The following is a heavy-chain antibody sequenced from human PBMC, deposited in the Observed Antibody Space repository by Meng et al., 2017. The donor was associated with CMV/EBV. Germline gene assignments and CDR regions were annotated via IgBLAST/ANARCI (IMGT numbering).Heavy chain of an antibody. CDR1: GGSISSSSYY. CDR2: IYYSGST. V-gene: IGHV4-39*07. Sequence: GSLRLSCTVSGGSISSSSYYWGWIRQPPGKGLEWIGSIYYSGSTYYNPSLKSRVTISVDTSKNQFSLKLSSVTAAGTAVYYCARNIVVVPAATNWFDPWGQGTLVTVSS. CDR3: ARNIVVVPAATNWFDP. D-gene: IGHD2-2*01. J-gene: IGHJ5*02.